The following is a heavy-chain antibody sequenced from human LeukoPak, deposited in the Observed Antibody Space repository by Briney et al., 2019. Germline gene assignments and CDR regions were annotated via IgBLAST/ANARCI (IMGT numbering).Heavy chain of an antibody. V-gene: IGHV3-33*01. CDR3: ARDVGVGYYYDSSGYYWDGY. CDR2: IWYDGSNK. J-gene: IGHJ4*02. CDR1: GFTFSSYG. Sequence: GGSLRLSCAASGFTFSSYGMHWVRQAPGKGLEWVAVIWYDGSNKYYADSVKGRFTISRDNSKNTLYLQMNSLRAEDTAVYYCARDVGVGYYYDSSGYYWDGYWGQGTLVTVSS. D-gene: IGHD3-22*01.